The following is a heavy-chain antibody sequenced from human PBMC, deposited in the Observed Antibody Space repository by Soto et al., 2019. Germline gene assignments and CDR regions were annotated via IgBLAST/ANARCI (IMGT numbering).Heavy chain of an antibody. CDR3: AMQVPGTRPLAY. J-gene: IGHJ4*02. CDR1: GFTFSSHA. CDR2: ITGDIT. Sequence: EVQLLESGGGLVQAGGSLRLSCAASGFTFSSHAMNWVRQAPGKGLVWVSTITGDITYYTDSVKGRFTISTDNSKNTLYPQMDSLRAEDTAVYYCAMQVPGTRPLAYLGQGTLVNVSS. V-gene: IGHV3-23*01.